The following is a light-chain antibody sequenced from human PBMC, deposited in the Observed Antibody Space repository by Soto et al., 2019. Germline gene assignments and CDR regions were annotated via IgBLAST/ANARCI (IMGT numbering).Light chain of an antibody. Sequence: PGESATLSCRASQNIDKNYLAWFQQKPGQAPRLVIYDIFTRATGVPTRISGSGSGTEFTLTISSLQSEDFAVYYCQQYNSWPLTFGGGTKVDIK. V-gene: IGKV3D-15*01. CDR1: QNIDKN. J-gene: IGKJ4*01. CDR2: DIF. CDR3: QQYNSWPLT.